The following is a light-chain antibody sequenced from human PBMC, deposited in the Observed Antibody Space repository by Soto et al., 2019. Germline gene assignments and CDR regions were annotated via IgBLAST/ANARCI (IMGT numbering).Light chain of an antibody. CDR2: VAS. J-gene: IGKJ4*01. CDR1: QSVSSN. Sequence: EIVMTQSPATLSVSPGERATLSCRASQSVSSNLAWYQQKPGQTPKLLIYVASTRATGIPARFSGSGSGTEFTLTISSLQSEXFAVXYXXXXNVWPLTFGGGTKVEFK. CDR3: XXXNVWPLT. V-gene: IGKV3-15*01.